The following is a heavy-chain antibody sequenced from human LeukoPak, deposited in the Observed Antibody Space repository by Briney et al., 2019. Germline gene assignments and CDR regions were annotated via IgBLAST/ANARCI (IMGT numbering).Heavy chain of an antibody. Sequence: PSETLSLTCTVSGGSISSSSYYWGWIRQPPGKGLEWIGSINYSGSTYYNPSLKSRVTISVDTSKNQFSLKLSSVTAADTAVYYCARLVPDSSSWYSFYYYYMDVWGKGTTVTISS. CDR3: ARLVPDSSSWYSFYYYYMDV. CDR1: GGSISSSSYY. J-gene: IGHJ6*03. V-gene: IGHV4-39*01. CDR2: INYSGST. D-gene: IGHD6-13*01.